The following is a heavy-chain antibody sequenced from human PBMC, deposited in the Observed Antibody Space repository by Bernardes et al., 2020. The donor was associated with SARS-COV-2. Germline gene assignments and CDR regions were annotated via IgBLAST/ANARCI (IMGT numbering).Heavy chain of an antibody. CDR3: ATIPGWYELSPVR. V-gene: IGHV3-9*01. CDR2: ISWNSGSI. D-gene: IGHD6-19*01. J-gene: IGHJ4*02. CDR1: GFTFDDYA. Sequence: GGSLRLSCAASGFTFDDYAMHWVRQAPGKGLEWVSGISWNSGSIGYADSVKGRFTISRDNAKNSLYLQMNSLRAEDTALYYCATIPGWYELSPVRWGQGTLVTVSS.